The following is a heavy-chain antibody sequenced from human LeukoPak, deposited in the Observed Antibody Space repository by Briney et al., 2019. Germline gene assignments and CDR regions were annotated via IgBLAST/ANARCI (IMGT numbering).Heavy chain of an antibody. CDR3: ARGPLHLYDSSGYYAY. CDR1: GYTFTSYG. J-gene: IGHJ4*02. Sequence: GASVKVSCKASGYTFTSYGISWVRQAPGQGLEWMGWISAYNGNTNYAQKLQGRVTMTTDTSTSTAYMELRSLRSDDTAVYYCARGPLHLYDSSGYYAYWGQGTLVTVSS. D-gene: IGHD3-22*01. CDR2: ISAYNGNT. V-gene: IGHV1-18*01.